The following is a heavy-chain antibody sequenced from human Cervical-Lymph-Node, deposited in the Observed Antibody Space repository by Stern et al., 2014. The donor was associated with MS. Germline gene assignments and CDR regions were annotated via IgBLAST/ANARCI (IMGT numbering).Heavy chain of an antibody. CDR1: GYTFTSYG. CDR2: ISAYNGNT. Sequence: VQLVQSGAEVKKPGASVKVSCKASGYTFTSYGISWVRQAPGQGLEWMGWISAYNGNTNYAQKLQGRVTMTTDTSTSTAYMELRSLRSDDTAVYYCARGGRYYDSSGYWEYFDYWGQGTLVTVSS. D-gene: IGHD3-22*01. J-gene: IGHJ4*02. CDR3: ARGGRYYDSSGYWEYFDY. V-gene: IGHV1-18*04.